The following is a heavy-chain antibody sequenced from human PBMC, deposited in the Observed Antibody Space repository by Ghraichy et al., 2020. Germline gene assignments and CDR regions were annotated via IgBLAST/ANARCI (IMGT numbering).Heavy chain of an antibody. CDR2: AYYSGST. D-gene: IGHD1-20*01. J-gene: IGHJ4*02. CDR1: GGSISSSNYY. CDR3: ARRISASSNFDS. V-gene: IGHV4-39*01. Sequence: TLSLTCTVSGGSISSSNYYWVWIRQPPGMGLEWIGNAYYSGSTYYSPSLKSRVTISVDRSTNQFSLSLTSVTAADTAVYYCARRISASSNFDSWGLGALVTVSS.